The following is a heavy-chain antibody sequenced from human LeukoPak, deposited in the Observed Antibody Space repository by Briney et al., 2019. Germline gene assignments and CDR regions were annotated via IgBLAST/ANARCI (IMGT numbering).Heavy chain of an antibody. V-gene: IGHV4-59*01. J-gene: IGHJ4*02. CDR3: ARDPEGYFDY. CDR2: IYYSGST. CDR1: GGSISSYY. Sequence: SETLSLTCTVSGGSISSYYWSWIRQPPGKGLEWIGYIYYSGSTNYNPSLKSRVTISVDTSKNQFSLKLSSVTAADTAVYYCARDPEGYFDYWGQGTLVTVSS.